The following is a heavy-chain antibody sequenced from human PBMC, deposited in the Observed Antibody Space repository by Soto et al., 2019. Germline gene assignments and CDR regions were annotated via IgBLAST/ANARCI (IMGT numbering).Heavy chain of an antibody. CDR2: ISSRSSYI. CDR3: ARGDVGDFYGMDV. CDR1: GFTFRIDS. D-gene: IGHD3-16*01. Sequence: EVQLVESGGGLVKPGGSLRLSCAASGFTFRIDSMNRVRQAPGKGLEWVSSISSRSSYIYYADSVKGRFTISRDNAKNSLYMLMNSLRAEDTAVYYCARGDVGDFYGMDVWGQGTTVTVSS. V-gene: IGHV3-21*01. J-gene: IGHJ6*02.